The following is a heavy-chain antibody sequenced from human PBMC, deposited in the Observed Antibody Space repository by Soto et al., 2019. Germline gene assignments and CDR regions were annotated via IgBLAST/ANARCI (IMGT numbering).Heavy chain of an antibody. J-gene: IGHJ2*01. CDR1: GGSISSSSYY. CDR3: ARGLGREVPTLWYFDL. D-gene: IGHD3-16*01. CDR2: IYYSGST. Sequence: SETLSLTCTVSGGSISSSSYYWGWIRQPPGKGLEWIGSIYYSGSTYYNPSLKSRVTISVDTSKNQFSLKLSSVTAADTAVYYCARGLGREVPTLWYFDLWDRGTLVTVSS. V-gene: IGHV4-39*01.